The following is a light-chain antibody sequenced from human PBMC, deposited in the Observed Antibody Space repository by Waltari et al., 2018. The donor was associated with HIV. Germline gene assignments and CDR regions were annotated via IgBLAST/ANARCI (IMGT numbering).Light chain of an antibody. CDR2: EYN. Sequence: VTISCTPSSGRIASTYVQWYQQRPRSSPTTVIYEYNQRPSGVPDRFSGSIDSSSNSASLTISGLKTEDEADYYCQSYDIITLSWVVGGGTKQAVL. CDR1: SGRIASTY. CDR3: QSYDIITLSWV. J-gene: IGLJ3*02. V-gene: IGLV6-57*01.